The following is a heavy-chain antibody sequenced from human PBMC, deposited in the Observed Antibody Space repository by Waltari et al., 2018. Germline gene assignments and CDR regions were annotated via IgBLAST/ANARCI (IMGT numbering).Heavy chain of an antibody. D-gene: IGHD2-15*01. Sequence: EMHLLESGGGLVQPGGSLRLSCAASGFSFSSHAMSWVRQSSGKGLEWVSCLSGDGVRTEYADSVKGRFTISRDNSKNTLYLQMNSLRDDDTAVYYCTRGVVAAGPGGDFDYWGQGTLVTVSS. J-gene: IGHJ4*02. CDR3: TRGVVAAGPGGDFDY. V-gene: IGHV3-23*01. CDR2: LSGDGVRT. CDR1: GFSFSSHA.